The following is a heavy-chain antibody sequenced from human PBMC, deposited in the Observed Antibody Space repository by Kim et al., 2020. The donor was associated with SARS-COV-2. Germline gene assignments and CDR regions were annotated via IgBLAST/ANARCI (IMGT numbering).Heavy chain of an antibody. CDR3: ARDPAAAPPGQWLELDY. CDR2: IWYDGSNK. Sequence: GGSLRLSCAASGFTFSSYGMHWVRQAPGKGLEWVAVIWYDGSNKYYADSVKGRFTISRDNSKNTLYLQMNSLRAEDTAVYYCARDPAAAPPGQWLELDYWGQGTLVTVSS. J-gene: IGHJ4*02. V-gene: IGHV3-33*01. CDR1: GFTFSSYG. D-gene: IGHD6-19*01.